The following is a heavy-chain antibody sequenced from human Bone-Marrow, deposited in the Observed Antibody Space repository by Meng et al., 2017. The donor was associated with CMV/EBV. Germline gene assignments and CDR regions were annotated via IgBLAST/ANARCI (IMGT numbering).Heavy chain of an antibody. CDR1: GYSFTSYW. V-gene: IGHV5-51*01. J-gene: IGHJ3*02. D-gene: IGHD1-14*01. CDR3: ARDREPGAFDI. Sequence: KVSSKGSGYSFTSYWIGWVRQMPGKGLEWMGIIYPGDSDTRYSPSFQGQVTISADKSISTSYLQWSSLKASDTAMYYCARDREPGAFDIWGQGTMVTVSS. CDR2: IYPGDSDT.